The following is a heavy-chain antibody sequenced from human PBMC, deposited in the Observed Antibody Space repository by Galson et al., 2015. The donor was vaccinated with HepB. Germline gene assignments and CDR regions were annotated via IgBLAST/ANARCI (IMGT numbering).Heavy chain of an antibody. CDR1: GFTFSSNW. V-gene: IGHV3-74*01. D-gene: IGHD2-15*01. CDR2: INSAGSST. Sequence: SLRLSCAASGFTFSSNWMHWVRQAPGKELVWVSRINSAGSSTSYADSVKGRVTISRDNAKNTLFLRMNSLRAEDTAVYYCAREEGYCSGTSCPNYYYGLDVWGQGTTVTVSS. J-gene: IGHJ6*02. CDR3: AREEGYCSGTSCPNYYYGLDV.